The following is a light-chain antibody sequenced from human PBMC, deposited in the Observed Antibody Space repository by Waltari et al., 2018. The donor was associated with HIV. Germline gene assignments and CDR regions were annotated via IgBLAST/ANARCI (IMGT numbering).Light chain of an antibody. Sequence: QSVLTQPPSVSGAPGPRVTISCTGTSSNIRAGFDVHCYQQLPGTVPKVLIYTNTERPSGVPDRFSGSKSATSASLAITGLKAEDEANYYCQSYDISLSGWVFGGGTKLTVL. V-gene: IGLV1-40*01. CDR1: SSNIRAGFD. J-gene: IGLJ2*01. CDR3: QSYDISLSGWV. CDR2: TNT.